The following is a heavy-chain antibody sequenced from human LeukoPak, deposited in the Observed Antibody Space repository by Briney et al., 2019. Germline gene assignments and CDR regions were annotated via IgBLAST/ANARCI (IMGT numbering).Heavy chain of an antibody. V-gene: IGHV1-69*13. CDR3: ARLHYTDSPLGPYYFDY. CDR2: IIPVFGTS. J-gene: IGHJ4*02. CDR1: GYTFTGYY. Sequence: ASVKVSCKASGYTFTGYYIHWVRQAPGQGLEWMGGIIPVFGTSKYPQNFQGRVTITADESTTTAYMELSSLSSEDTAIYYCARLHYTDSPLGPYYFDYWGQGTLVTVSS. D-gene: IGHD2-2*02.